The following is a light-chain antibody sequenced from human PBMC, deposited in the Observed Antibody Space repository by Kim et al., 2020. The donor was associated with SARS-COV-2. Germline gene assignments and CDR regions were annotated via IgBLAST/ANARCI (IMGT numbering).Light chain of an antibody. CDR1: SVRKNY. CDR3: ASRARSGNNWV. CDR2: REK. J-gene: IGLJ3*02. Sequence: GQTVTITCKKGSVRKNYASWYQQKPGQAPILVIYREKDRPSGIPDRISGSRSGLTASLTLTGAQAEDEADYYCASRARSGNNWVFGGGTQLTVL. V-gene: IGLV3-19*01.